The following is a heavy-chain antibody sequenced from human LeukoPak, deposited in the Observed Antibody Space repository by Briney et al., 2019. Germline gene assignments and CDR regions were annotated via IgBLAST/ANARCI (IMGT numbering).Heavy chain of an antibody. Sequence: GGSLRLSCAASGFTFSSYSMSWVRQAPGKGLEWASSIGSSGTTTYYADTVKGRFTISRDNSKNTLYLQMNSLRAEDTAVYYCAKDRPCTTCSPSDYWGQGTLVTVSS. CDR2: IGSSGTTT. V-gene: IGHV3-23*01. J-gene: IGHJ4*02. D-gene: IGHD2-2*01. CDR3: AKDRPCTTCSPSDY. CDR1: GFTFSSYS.